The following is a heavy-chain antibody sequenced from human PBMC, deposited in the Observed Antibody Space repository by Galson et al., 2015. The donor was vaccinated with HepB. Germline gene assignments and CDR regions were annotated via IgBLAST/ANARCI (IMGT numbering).Heavy chain of an antibody. V-gene: IGHV3-74*01. CDR2: INGDGRST. Sequence: SLRLSCAASGFTFGNYYVHWVRHAPGKGLVWVSRINGDGRSTNYADSMKGRVTISRDNAKNTLYLQMDSLRVEDTAVYYCARDLDGDYVDYLDYWGQGTLVTVSA. D-gene: IGHD4-17*01. J-gene: IGHJ4*02. CDR1: GFTFGNYY. CDR3: ARDLDGDYVDYLDY.